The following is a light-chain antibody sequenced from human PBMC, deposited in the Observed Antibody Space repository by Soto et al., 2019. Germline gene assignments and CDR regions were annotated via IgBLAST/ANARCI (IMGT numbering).Light chain of an antibody. V-gene: IGKV3-11*01. CDR1: PSVTSY. CDR2: DAS. CDR3: QQRTNWPPRYT. Sequence: EFVLTQSPATLSLSPGERATLSCRASPSVTSYLAWYQQRPGQAPRLLIYDASNRAAGIPARFSGSGSGTDFTLTISSLEPEDFAVYYCQQRTNWPPRYTFGQGTRLDIK. J-gene: IGKJ2*01.